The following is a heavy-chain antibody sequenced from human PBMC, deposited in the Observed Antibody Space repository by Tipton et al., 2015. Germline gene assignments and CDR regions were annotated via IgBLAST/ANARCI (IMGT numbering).Heavy chain of an antibody. CDR3: ARDRFQMPQRLGWFDP. CDR1: GFTFSSYA. CDR2: ISSNGYNT. D-gene: IGHD2-2*01. Sequence: GSLRLSCAGSGFTFSSYAMNWVRQAPGKGLEYVSAISSNGYNTYYADSVKGRFTISRDNSKNTLYLQMSSLRPEDTAVYYCARDRFQMPQRLGWFDPWGQGTLVTVS. V-gene: IGHV3-64D*08. J-gene: IGHJ5*02.